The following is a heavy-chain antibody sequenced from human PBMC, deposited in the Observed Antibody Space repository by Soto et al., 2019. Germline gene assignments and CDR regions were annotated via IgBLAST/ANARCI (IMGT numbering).Heavy chain of an antibody. J-gene: IGHJ5*02. CDR3: ARDGDPGYSFWSGPLGGGRFDP. CDR2: IVPLFGTA. Sequence: QVQLVQSGAEVKEPGSSVNVSCKTSGGTFGNTAVTWVRQVPGQGLEWIGGIVPLFGTANYAQKFRGRVMITAXXXTXXAYMDLGSLRSDDTAIYYCARDGDPGYSFWSGPLGGGRFDPWGQGTLVTVSS. D-gene: IGHD3-3*01. V-gene: IGHV1-69*12. CDR1: GGTFGNTA.